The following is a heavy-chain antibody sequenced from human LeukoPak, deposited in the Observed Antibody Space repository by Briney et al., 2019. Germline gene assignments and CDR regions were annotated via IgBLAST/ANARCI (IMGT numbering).Heavy chain of an antibody. Sequence: SQTLSLPCAISGHIVSSNSVTWHWIRQSPSRVLGWLGRTYYRSTWYNDYAVSVRGRITVNPETSKNQFSLHLNSVTPEDTAVYYCARRLTQYDCFDPWGKGILVTVSS. CDR1: GHIVSSNSVT. CDR2: TYYRSTWYN. V-gene: IGHV6-1*01. J-gene: IGHJ5*02. D-gene: IGHD2-2*01. CDR3: ARRLTQYDCFDP.